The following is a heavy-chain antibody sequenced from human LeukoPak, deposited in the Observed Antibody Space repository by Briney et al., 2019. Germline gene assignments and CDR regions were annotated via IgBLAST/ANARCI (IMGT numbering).Heavy chain of an antibody. D-gene: IGHD3-10*01. Sequence: GASVKVSCKASGYTFTGYYMHWVLQATGQGLEWMGWINPNSGGKNYAQKFQGRVTMTRDTSISTAYMELSRLRSDDTAVYYCARDRITMVRGVPGARFDYWGQGTLVTVSS. CDR2: INPNSGGK. CDR3: ARDRITMVRGVPGARFDY. CDR1: GYTFTGYY. J-gene: IGHJ4*02. V-gene: IGHV1-2*02.